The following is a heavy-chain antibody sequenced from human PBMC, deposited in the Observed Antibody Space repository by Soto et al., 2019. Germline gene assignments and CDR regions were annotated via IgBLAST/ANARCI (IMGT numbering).Heavy chain of an antibody. CDR2: IYHSGST. V-gene: IGHV4-4*02. J-gene: IGHJ6*02. D-gene: IGHD3-3*01. Sequence: SETLSLTCAVSGGSISSSNWWSWVRQPPGKGLEWIGEIYHSGSTNYNPSLKSRVTISVDKSKNQFSLKLSSVTAADTAVYYCARARVDYDFWSGYRPDYYYGMDVWGQGTTVTVSS. CDR3: ARARVDYDFWSGYRPDYYYGMDV. CDR1: GGSISSSNW.